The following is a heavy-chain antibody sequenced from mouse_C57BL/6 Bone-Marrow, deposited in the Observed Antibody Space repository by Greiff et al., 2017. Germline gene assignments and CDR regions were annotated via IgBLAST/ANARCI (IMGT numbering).Heavy chain of an antibody. CDR3: ARDRVWFDY. D-gene: IGHD3-1*01. CDR1: GFTFSSYA. V-gene: IGHV5-4*01. CDR2: ISDGGSYT. J-gene: IGHJ2*01. Sequence: DVKLVESGGGLVKPGGSLKLSCAASGFTFSSYAMSWVRQTPEKRLEWVATISDGGSYTYYPDNVKGRFTISRDNAKNNLYLQMSHLKSEDTAMYYCARDRVWFDYWGQGTTLTVSS.